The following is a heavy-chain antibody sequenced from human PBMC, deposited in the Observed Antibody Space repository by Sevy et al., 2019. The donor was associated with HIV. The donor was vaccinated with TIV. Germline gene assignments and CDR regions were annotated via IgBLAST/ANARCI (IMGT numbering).Heavy chain of an antibody. CDR1: GYTFTDYY. V-gene: IGHV1-2*02. Sequence: ASVKVSCKASGYTFTDYYIHWVRQAPGQGLEWMAWINPNDGVTNYAQRFLGGVTVTRDTSISTAYMELRRLRSDDTAIYYCARLTTMPTSDLYGMDVWGQGTTVTVSS. CDR3: ARLTTMPTSDLYGMDV. CDR2: INPNDGVT. D-gene: IGHD1-1*01. J-gene: IGHJ6*02.